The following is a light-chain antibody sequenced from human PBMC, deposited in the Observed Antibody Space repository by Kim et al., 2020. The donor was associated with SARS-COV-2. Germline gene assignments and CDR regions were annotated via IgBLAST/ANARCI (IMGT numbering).Light chain of an antibody. J-gene: IGKJ4*01. CDR2: DAS. CDR3: QQYYNWPPFT. V-gene: IGKV3-15*01. CDR1: QSVSNY. Sequence: EIVMTLSPATLSMSPGERVTLSCRASQSVSNYLVWYQQKPGQGPRLLIYDASTRATGIPARFSGSGSGTEFTLTISSLQSEDFAVYYCQQYYNWPPFTFGGGTKVDIK.